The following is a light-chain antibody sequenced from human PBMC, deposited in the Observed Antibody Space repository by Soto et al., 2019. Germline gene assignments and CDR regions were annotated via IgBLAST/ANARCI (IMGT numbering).Light chain of an antibody. V-gene: IGKV1-5*01. CDR1: QSISSW. CDR3: QPYNNYRT. CDR2: DAS. Sequence: DIQMTQSPSALSASVGDRVTITCRASQSISSWLAWYQQKPGKAPKLLIYDASSLESGVLSRFSGSGSATEFTLTISSLQPDYFATDYCQPYNNYRTLGQVTK. J-gene: IGKJ1*01.